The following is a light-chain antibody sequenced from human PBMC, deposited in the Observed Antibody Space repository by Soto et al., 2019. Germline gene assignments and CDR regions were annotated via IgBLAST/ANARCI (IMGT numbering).Light chain of an antibody. V-gene: IGLV2-8*01. CDR3: ISYAGSNKPA. J-gene: IGLJ2*01. CDR1: SSDVGGYNY. CDR2: DVN. Sequence: QSALTQPPSASGSPGQSVAISCSGTSSDVGGYNYVSWYQQHPGKAPKLVIYDVNKRPSGVPDRFSGSKSGNTASLTVSGLQAEDEADYYCISYAGSNKPAFGGGTKLTVL.